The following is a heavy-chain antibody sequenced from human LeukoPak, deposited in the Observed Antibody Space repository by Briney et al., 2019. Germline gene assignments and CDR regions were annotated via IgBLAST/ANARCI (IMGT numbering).Heavy chain of an antibody. J-gene: IGHJ3*02. D-gene: IGHD3-16*01. CDR1: GYTFTGYY. Sequence: GASVKVSCKASGYTFTGYYMHWVRQAPGQGLEWMGWINPDNGGTNYAQKFQGRVTMTRDMSISTAYMELSSLRSEDTAVYYCARDNRGERTPGWGYGGFDIWGQGTMVSVSS. CDR2: INPDNGGT. V-gene: IGHV1-2*02. CDR3: ARDNRGERTPGWGYGGFDI.